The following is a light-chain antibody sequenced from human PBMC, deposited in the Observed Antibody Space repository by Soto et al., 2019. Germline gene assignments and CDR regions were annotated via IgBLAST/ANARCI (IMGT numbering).Light chain of an antibody. V-gene: IGKV1-5*01. Sequence: DIQMTQSPSSLSASVGERVTSSCRASQSINNRLAWYQQMPGKAPNLLIYDASTLESGVPSRFRGSGSETEITLTISGLQPDDFATYYCQQFIDGWTFGQGTKVDIK. CDR2: DAS. CDR1: QSINNR. J-gene: IGKJ1*01. CDR3: QQFIDGWT.